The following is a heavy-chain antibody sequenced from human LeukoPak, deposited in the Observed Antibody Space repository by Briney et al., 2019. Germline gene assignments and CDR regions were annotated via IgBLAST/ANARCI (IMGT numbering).Heavy chain of an antibody. V-gene: IGHV5-51*01. J-gene: IGHJ4*02. CDR3: ARHPSGNSNSWSDY. D-gene: IGHD2/OR15-2a*01. CDR2: IYPGDSDT. Sequence: GLXXXGIIYPGDSDTSYSPSFHGQVTLSVDKSISTAYLQWSSLKASDAAMYYCARHPSGNSNSWSDYWGQGTLVTVSS.